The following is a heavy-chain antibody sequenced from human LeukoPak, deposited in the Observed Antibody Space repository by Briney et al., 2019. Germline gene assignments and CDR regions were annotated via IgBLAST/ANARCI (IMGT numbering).Heavy chain of an antibody. CDR1: GFTFNGYA. D-gene: IGHD3-10*01. Sequence: GGSLRLSCAASGFTFNGYAMHWVRQAPGKGLEWVALIWYDGSNKYYTDSAKGRFTVSRDNSKNTLYLQMSTLRAEDTAVYYCARDDYGSGAYFDLWGQGTLVTVSA. V-gene: IGHV3-33*01. CDR2: IWYDGSNK. J-gene: IGHJ4*02. CDR3: ARDDYGSGAYFDL.